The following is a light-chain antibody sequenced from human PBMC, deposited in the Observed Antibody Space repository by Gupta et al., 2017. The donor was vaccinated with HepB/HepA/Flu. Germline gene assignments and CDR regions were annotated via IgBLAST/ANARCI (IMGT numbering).Light chain of an antibody. CDR3: SSYTSSTSWV. CDR1: SSDVGGYSY. V-gene: IGLV2-14*01. J-gene: IGLJ3*02. CDR2: DVN. Sequence: QSALTQPASVSGSPGQSITISCTGTSSDVGGYSYVSWYQQHPGKAPKLMIYDVNKRPSGVSNRFSASKSGNTASLTISGLQAEDEADYYCSSYTSSTSWVFGGGTKVTV.